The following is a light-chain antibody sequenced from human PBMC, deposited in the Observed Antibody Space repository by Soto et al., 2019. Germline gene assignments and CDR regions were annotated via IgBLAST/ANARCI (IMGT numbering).Light chain of an antibody. J-gene: IGLJ1*01. Sequence: QSALTQPRSVSGSPGQSVTISCTGTSSDVGGYNYVSWYQQHPGKAPKLMIYDVNKRPSGVPVRFSGSKSDNTASLTISGLQAEDEADYYSCSYAGSSTYVFGTGTKVTVL. CDR1: SSDVGGYNY. CDR2: DVN. CDR3: CSYAGSSTYV. V-gene: IGLV2-11*01.